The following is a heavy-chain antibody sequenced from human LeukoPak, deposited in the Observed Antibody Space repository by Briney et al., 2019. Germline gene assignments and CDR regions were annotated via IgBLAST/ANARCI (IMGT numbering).Heavy chain of an antibody. J-gene: IGHJ6*03. CDR2: ISGSGTTI. V-gene: IGHV3-48*01. D-gene: IGHD4-11*01. CDR3: ARLGFPFRATLTHYYMDV. CDR1: GFIMRTYS. Sequence: PGGSLRLSCAASGFIMRTYSMNWVRQAPGKGLEWVSYISGSGTTIYYADSVQGRVTISRDNAKDTLYLQMDSLRAEDTAVYYCARLGFPFRATLTHYYMDVWGKGTTVIVSS.